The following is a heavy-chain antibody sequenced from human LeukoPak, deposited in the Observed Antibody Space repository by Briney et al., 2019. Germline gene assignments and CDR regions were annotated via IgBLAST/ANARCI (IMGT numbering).Heavy chain of an antibody. V-gene: IGHV4-39*07. CDR3: ARSGSGYLRYYFDY. D-gene: IGHD3-3*01. Sequence: SETLSLTCTVSGGSISSSPYYWGWIRQPPGKGLEWIGSLYSSGSTYYNPSLKSRVTISVDTSKSQFSLKLNSVTAADTAVYYCARSGSGYLRYYFDYWGQGTLVTVSS. J-gene: IGHJ4*02. CDR1: GGSISSSPYY. CDR2: LYSSGST.